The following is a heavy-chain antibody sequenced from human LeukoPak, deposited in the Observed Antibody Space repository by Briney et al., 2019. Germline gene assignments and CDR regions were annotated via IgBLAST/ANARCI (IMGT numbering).Heavy chain of an antibody. CDR2: SYYSGTT. CDR1: GGRISSYY. V-gene: IGHV4-59*08. J-gene: IGHJ4*02. Sequence: SETLSLTCTVSGGRISSYYWSWIRQPPGKGLEWIGYSYYSGTTKYNPSLNSRVTILVDTSKNQFSLKLSSVTAADTAVYYCARHGYCSGGTCWVNWGQGTLVTVSS. D-gene: IGHD2-15*01. CDR3: ARHGYCSGGTCWVN.